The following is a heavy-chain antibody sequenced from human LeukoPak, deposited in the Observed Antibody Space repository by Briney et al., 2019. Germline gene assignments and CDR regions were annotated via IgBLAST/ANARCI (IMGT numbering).Heavy chain of an antibody. CDR3: AKAVVMVRGGSGYFDL. CDR2: ISSSSTYI. D-gene: IGHD3-10*01. Sequence: GVSLRLSCAASGFTFSSYTMNWVRQGPGKGLEWVSSISSSSTYINYADSLKGRFTISRDNAEKSLYLQMNSLRDEDTAVYYCAKAVVMVRGGSGYFDLWGRGTLVAVSS. V-gene: IGHV3-21*01. CDR1: GFTFSSYT. J-gene: IGHJ2*01.